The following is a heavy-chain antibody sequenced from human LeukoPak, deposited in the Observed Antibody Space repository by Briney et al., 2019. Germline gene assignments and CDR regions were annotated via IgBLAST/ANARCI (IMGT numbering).Heavy chain of an antibody. V-gene: IGHV3-23*01. CDR2: ISGSGSGI. CDR1: GITFNTYA. D-gene: IGHD3-16*01. J-gene: IGHJ4*02. Sequence: GGSLRLSCAASGITFNTYAMAWVRQAPGEGLEWVSSISGSGSGIFYADSVKGRFTISRDNSDNTLYLQLSRLRAEDTALYYCAKGIYDYVWGSAPDYWGRGTLVTVSS. CDR3: AKGIYDYVWGSAPDY.